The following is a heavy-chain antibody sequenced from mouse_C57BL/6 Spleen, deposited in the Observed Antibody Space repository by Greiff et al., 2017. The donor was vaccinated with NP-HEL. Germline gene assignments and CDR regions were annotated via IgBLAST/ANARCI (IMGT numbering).Heavy chain of an antibody. J-gene: IGHJ2*01. V-gene: IGHV1-19*01. Sequence: EVQLQQSGPVLVKPGASVKMSCKASGYTFTDYYMNWVKQSHGKSLEWIGVINPYNGGTSYNQKFKGKATLTVDKSSSTAYMELNSLTSEDSAVYYCARDDDYHFDYWGQGTTLTVSS. CDR3: ARDDDYHFDY. CDR2: INPYNGGT. CDR1: GYTFTDYY. D-gene: IGHD2-3*01.